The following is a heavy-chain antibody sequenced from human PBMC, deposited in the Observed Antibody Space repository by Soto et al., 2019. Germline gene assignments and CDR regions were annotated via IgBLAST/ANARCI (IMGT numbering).Heavy chain of an antibody. V-gene: IGHV3-23*01. J-gene: IGHJ4*02. CDR1: GFTFSSYA. Sequence: EVQLLESGGGLVQPGGSLRLSCAASGFTFSSYAMSWVRQAPGKXXEWVXAXSGSGGSTYYADSVKGRFTISRDNSKXXXXXXXNXXXXXXXXXXXXXXXXXXXXXXXXXXXWXYFDYWGQGTLVTVSS. CDR3: XXXXXXXXXXXXXXXWXYFDY. CDR2: XSGSGGST.